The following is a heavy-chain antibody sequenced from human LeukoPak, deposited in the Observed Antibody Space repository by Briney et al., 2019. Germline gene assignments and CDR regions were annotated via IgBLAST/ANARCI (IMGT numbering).Heavy chain of an antibody. CDR2: IYHSGST. D-gene: IGHD3-22*01. V-gene: IGHV4-30-2*01. CDR3: ATTIPRVYYYDSSGYANDAFDI. CDR1: GGSISSGGYS. Sequence: SETLSLTCAVSGGSISSGGYSWSWIRQPPGKGLEWIGYIYHSGSTYYNPSLKSRVTISVDRSKNQFSLKLSSVTAADTAVYYCATTIPRVYYYDSSGYANDAFDIWGQGTMVTVSS. J-gene: IGHJ3*02.